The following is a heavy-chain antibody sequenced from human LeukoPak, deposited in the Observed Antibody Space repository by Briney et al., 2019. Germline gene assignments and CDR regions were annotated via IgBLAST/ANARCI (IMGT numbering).Heavy chain of an antibody. CDR2: ISYDGSNK. V-gene: IGHV3-30*04. CDR1: GFTFSSYA. CDR3: AREAYYYDSSGYYSRKPFDY. J-gene: IGHJ4*02. D-gene: IGHD3-22*01. Sequence: GRSLRLSCAASGFTFSSYAMHWVRHAPGKGLEWVAVISYDGSNKYYADSVKSRFTISRDNSKNTLYLQMNSLRAKDTAVYYCAREAYYYDSSGYYSRKPFDYWGQGTLVTVSS.